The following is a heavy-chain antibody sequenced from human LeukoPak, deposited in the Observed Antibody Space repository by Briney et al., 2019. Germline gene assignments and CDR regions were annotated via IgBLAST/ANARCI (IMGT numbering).Heavy chain of an antibody. J-gene: IGHJ4*02. CDR1: GGTFSSYA. V-gene: IGHV1-69*05. CDR2: IIPIFGTA. Sequence: ASVKVSCKASGGTFSSYAISWVRQAPGQGLEWMGRIIPIFGTANYAQKFQGRVTMTRDTSISTAYMELSRLRSDDTAVYYCASAYCSSTSCYTWGQFDYWGQGTLVTVSS. CDR3: ASAYCSSTSCYTWGQFDY. D-gene: IGHD2-2*02.